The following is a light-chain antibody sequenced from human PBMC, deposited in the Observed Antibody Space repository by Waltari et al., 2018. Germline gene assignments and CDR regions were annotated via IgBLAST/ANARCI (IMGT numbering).Light chain of an antibody. CDR3: SSYAGSTLM. CDR1: RSHVGGYDY. V-gene: IGLV2-8*01. J-gene: IGLJ3*02. Sequence: QSALTQPPSASGSPRPSVTISCTGTRSHVGGYDYVSWYQQHPGKAPKRMIYEVNKRPSGVPDRFSGSKSGNTASLTVSGLQAEDEADYYCSSYAGSTLMFGGGTKLTVL. CDR2: EVN.